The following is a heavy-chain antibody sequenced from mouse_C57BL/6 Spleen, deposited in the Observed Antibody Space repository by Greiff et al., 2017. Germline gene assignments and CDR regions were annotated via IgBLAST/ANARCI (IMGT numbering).Heavy chain of an antibody. J-gene: IGHJ2*01. D-gene: IGHD2-4*01. CDR1: GFTFSSYA. CDR3: ARALYYDYDGPFFDY. V-gene: IGHV5-4*01. CDR2: ISDGGSYT. Sequence: EVQVVESGGGLVKPGGSLKLSCAASGFTFSSYAMSWVRQTPEKRLEWVATISDGGSYTYYPDNVKGRFTISRDNAKNNLYLQMSHLKSEDTAMYYCARALYYDYDGPFFDYWGQGTTLTVSS.